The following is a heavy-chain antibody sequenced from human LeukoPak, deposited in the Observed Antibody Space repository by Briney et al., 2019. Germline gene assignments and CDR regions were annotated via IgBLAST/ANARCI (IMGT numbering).Heavy chain of an antibody. CDR2: IYSGGST. D-gene: IGHD6-6*01. V-gene: IGHV3-53*01. CDR3: AKGGRGSSGLFYH. CDR1: GFTVNDNY. J-gene: IGHJ4*02. Sequence: GGSLRLSCAGSGFTVNDNYMGWVRQAPGKGLEWVSLIYSGGSTYYADSVKGRFTISRDISKNTLYLQLNSLRAEDTAVYNCAKGGRGSSGLFYHWGQGTLVTVSS.